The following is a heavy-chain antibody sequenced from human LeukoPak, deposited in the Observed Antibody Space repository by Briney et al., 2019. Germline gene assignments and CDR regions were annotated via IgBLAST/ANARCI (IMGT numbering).Heavy chain of an antibody. CDR1: GGSMNGYY. V-gene: IGHV4-59*08. D-gene: IGHD3-3*01. Sequence: PSEALSLTCTVSGGSMNGYYWSWIRQSPGKGLEWIGYIYYSGSTSYNPSLQSRVTISVDTSKNQFSLKLTSVTARDTAVYYWARSPPRHDFWSGYSMDVWGQGTTVTVSS. CDR3: ARSPPRHDFWSGYSMDV. CDR2: IYYSGST. J-gene: IGHJ6*02.